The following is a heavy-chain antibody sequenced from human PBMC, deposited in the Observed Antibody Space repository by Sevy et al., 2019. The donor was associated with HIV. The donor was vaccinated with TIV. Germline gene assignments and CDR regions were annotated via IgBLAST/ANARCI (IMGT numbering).Heavy chain of an antibody. V-gene: IGHV1-8*01. CDR3: ARGREAGVYYDSVRRGLDP. CDR1: GYTFTSYD. CDR2: MNPNSGNT. D-gene: IGHD3-22*01. Sequence: GASVKVSCKASGYTFTSYDINWVRQATGQGLEWMGWMNPNSGNTGYAQKFQGRVTMTRNTSISTAYMELSSLRSEDTAVYYCARGREAGVYYDSVRRGLDPWGQGTLVTVSS. J-gene: IGHJ5*02.